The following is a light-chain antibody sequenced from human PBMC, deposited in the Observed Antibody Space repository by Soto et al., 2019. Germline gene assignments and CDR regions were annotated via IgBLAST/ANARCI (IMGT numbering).Light chain of an antibody. V-gene: IGKV1-33*01. J-gene: IGKJ4*01. CDR1: QDISNY. CDR3: QQYDNLPST. Sequence: DIQMTQSPSSLSASVGDRVTITCQASQDISNYLNWYQQKPGKAPKLLIYDASNLETGVPSRLSGSGSGTDFTFTISSLQPEDIATYYCQQYDNLPSTFGGGPKVDIK. CDR2: DAS.